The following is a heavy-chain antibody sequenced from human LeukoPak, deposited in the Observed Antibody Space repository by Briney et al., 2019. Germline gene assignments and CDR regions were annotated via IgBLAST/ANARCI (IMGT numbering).Heavy chain of an antibody. D-gene: IGHD3-10*01. CDR1: GFTFSNYW. Sequence: GGSLRLSCAASGFTFSNYWMHWVRQAPGKGLVWVSRINSDGINTSYADSVKGRFTISRDNAKNTVYLQMNSLRAEDTAVYYCARDFGAGQFDYWGQGTLVTVSS. V-gene: IGHV3-74*01. J-gene: IGHJ4*02. CDR3: ARDFGAGQFDY. CDR2: INSDGINT.